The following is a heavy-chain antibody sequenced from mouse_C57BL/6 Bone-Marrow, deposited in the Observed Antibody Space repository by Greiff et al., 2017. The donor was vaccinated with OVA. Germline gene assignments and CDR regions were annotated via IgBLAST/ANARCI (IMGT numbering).Heavy chain of an antibody. CDR2: IDPGNGDT. CDR3: TPLWSYAMDY. V-gene: IGHV14-4*01. Sequence: EVKLVESGAELVRPGASVKLSCTASGFNIKDDYMHWVKQRPEQGLEWIGWIDPGNGDTEYASKFQGKATITADTSSNTAYLQLSSLTSEDTAVYYCTPLWSYAMDYWGQGTSVTVSS. D-gene: IGHD1-1*02. CDR1: GFNIKDDY. J-gene: IGHJ4*01.